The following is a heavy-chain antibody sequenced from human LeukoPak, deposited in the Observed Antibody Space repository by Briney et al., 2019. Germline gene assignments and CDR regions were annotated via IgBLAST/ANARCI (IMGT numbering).Heavy chain of an antibody. CDR3: AREMLVNYYFDY. V-gene: IGHV3-7*03. D-gene: IGHD6-13*01. Sequence: GGSLRLSCAASGFTFSRHWMYWVRQAPGKGLEWVANIKQDGSAKPYVDSVKGRFTISRDNAKNSLYLQMNSLRAEDTAVYYCAREMLVNYYFDYWGQGTLVTVSS. J-gene: IGHJ4*02. CDR2: IKQDGSAK. CDR1: GFTFSRHW.